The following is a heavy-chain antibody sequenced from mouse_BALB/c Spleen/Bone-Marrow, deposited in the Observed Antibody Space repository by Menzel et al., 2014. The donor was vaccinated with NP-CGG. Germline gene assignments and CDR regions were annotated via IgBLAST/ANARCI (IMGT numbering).Heavy chain of an antibody. V-gene: IGHV1-4*01. D-gene: IGHD1-1*01. CDR1: GYTFTNYL. CDR2: INPSTGYT. Sequence: VQLQQSAAELAKPGASVKMSCKASGYTFTNYLMHWVKQRPGKGLEWIGYINPSTGYTEYNQKFKDKATLTADKSSSTAYMQLSSLTSEASAVYYCARIYYYGRDYWGQGTTLTVSS. CDR3: ARIYYYGRDY. J-gene: IGHJ2*01.